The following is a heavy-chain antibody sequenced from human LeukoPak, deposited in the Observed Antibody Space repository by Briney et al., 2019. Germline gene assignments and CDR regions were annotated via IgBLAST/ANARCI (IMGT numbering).Heavy chain of an antibody. CDR3: ARWAEYQLPFSYYYMDV. CDR2: FYARGST. CDR1: GDSVTNYD. Sequence: SETLSLTCTVSGDSVTNYDWSWIRQAPGKGLERIGNFYARGSTTYSPSIKSLVTTSIDTSNNHSSLRLMSVTAGDAAEYYCARWAEYQLPFSYYYMDVWGKGTTVTVSS. J-gene: IGHJ6*03. V-gene: IGHV4-4*09. D-gene: IGHD2-2*01.